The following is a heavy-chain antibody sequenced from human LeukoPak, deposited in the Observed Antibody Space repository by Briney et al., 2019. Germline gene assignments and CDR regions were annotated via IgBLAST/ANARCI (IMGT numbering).Heavy chain of an antibody. V-gene: IGHV1-69*05. CDR1: GGTFSSYA. J-gene: IGHJ4*02. D-gene: IGHD2-2*01. CDR3: AIVVPAAPYFDY. CDR2: IIPIFGTA. Sequence: SVKVSCKASGGTFSSYAISWVRQAPGQGLEWMGGIIPIFGTANYAQKIQGRVMITTDESTSTAYMELSSLRSEDTAVYYCAIVVPAAPYFDYWGQGTLVTVSS.